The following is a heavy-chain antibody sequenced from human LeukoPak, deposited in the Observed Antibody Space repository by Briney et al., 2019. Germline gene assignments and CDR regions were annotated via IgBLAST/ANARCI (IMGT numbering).Heavy chain of an antibody. V-gene: IGHV4-59*11. J-gene: IGHJ3*02. Sequence: SETLSLTCTVSGGSINSHYWSWIRQPPGKGLEWIGYIYYTGSTNYNPSLKSRVTISVDTSKNQFSLNLSSVTAADTAVYYCARDRRGYATAFDIWGQGTMVPSFQ. D-gene: IGHD5-12*01. CDR1: GGSINSHY. CDR3: ARDRRGYATAFDI. CDR2: IYYTGST.